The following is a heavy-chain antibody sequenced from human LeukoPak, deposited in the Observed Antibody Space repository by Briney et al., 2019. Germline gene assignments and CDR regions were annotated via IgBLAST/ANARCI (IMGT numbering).Heavy chain of an antibody. CDR3: ARDGAVAGQLDY. CDR2: ISAYNGNT. J-gene: IGHJ4*02. Sequence: ASVKVSCKASGYTFTSYGISWVRQAPGQGLEWMGWISAYNGNTNYAQNLQGRVTMTTDTSTSTAYMELRSLRFDDTAVYYCARDGAVAGQLDYWGQGTLVTVSS. V-gene: IGHV1-18*01. D-gene: IGHD6-19*01. CDR1: GYTFTSYG.